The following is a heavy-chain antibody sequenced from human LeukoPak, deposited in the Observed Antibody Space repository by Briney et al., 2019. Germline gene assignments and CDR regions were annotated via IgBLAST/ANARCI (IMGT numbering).Heavy chain of an antibody. J-gene: IGHJ4*02. Sequence: SETLSLTCTVSGGSISSYYWSWIRQPPGKGLEWIGYIYYSGSTNYNPSLKSRVTISVDTSKNQFSLKLSSVTAADTAVYYCARAGLDYYGSGSSLDYWGQGTLATVSS. D-gene: IGHD3-10*01. CDR3: ARAGLDYYGSGSSLDY. CDR2: IYYSGST. CDR1: GGSISSYY. V-gene: IGHV4-59*01.